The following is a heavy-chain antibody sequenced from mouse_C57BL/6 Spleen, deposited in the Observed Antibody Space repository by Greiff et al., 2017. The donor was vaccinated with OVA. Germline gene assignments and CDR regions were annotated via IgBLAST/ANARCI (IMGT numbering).Heavy chain of an antibody. CDR1: GFTFSDYG. J-gene: IGHJ4*01. Sequence: EVKLVESGGGLVKPGGSLKLSCAASGFTFSDYGMHWVRQAPEKGLEWVAYISSGSSTIYYADTVKGRFTISRDNAKNTLFLQMTSLRSEDTAMYYCARQDGNGYYAMDYWGQGTSVTVSS. CDR3: ARQDGNGYYAMDY. D-gene: IGHD2-1*01. V-gene: IGHV5-17*01. CDR2: ISSGSSTI.